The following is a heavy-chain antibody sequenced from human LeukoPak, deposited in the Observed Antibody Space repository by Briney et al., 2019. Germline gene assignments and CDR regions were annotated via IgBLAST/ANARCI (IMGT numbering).Heavy chain of an antibody. CDR1: GFSFSSPA. CDR2: ISKGKT. Sequence: GESLRLSCAASGFSFSSPATSWVRQPPGEGLGWLAAISKGKTYYADSVRGPFAISRDDSTNTVYLHMNSLRDEDTALYDCVRQAGYCAPVCVKTNWFDAWGQGTLVTVSS. CDR3: VRQAGYCAPVCVKTNWFDA. J-gene: IGHJ5*02. V-gene: IGHV3-23*01. D-gene: IGHD2-15*01.